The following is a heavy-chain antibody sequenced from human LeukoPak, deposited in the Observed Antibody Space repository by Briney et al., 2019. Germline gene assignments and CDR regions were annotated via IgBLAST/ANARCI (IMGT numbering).Heavy chain of an antibody. V-gene: IGHV3-74*01. CDR2: INGDGSWT. CDR3: VSFYETY. CDR1: GNYW. D-gene: IGHD2-2*01. J-gene: IGHJ4*02. Sequence: GGSLRLSCAASGNYWMHWVRQAPGKGLVWASHINGDGSWTTYADSVKGRFTISKDNAKNTVYLQMNNLRAEDTAVYYCVSFYETYWGRGTLVTVSS.